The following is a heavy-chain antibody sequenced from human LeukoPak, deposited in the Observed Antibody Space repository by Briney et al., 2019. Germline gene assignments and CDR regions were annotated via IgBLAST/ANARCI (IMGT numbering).Heavy chain of an antibody. CDR3: ARDYCSGGSCYGWFDP. Sequence: GASVKVSCKASGYTFTGYYMHWVRQAPGQGLEWMGWINPNSGGTNYAQKFQGRVTMTRDTSISTAYIELSRLRSDDTAVYYCARDYCSGGSCYGWFDPWGQGTLVTVSS. CDR2: INPNSGGT. CDR1: GYTFTGYY. J-gene: IGHJ5*02. D-gene: IGHD2-15*01. V-gene: IGHV1-2*02.